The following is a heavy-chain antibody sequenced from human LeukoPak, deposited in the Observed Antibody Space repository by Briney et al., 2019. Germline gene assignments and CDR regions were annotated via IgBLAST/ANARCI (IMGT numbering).Heavy chain of an antibody. Sequence: SETLSLTCTVSGGSISSSSYYWGWIRQPPGKGLEWIGSIYYSGSTYYNPSLKSRVTISVDTSKNQFSLKLSSVTAADTAVYYCASLEVGGRTYYDFWSGYQLRGSSGYFDYWGQGTLVTVSS. CDR3: ASLEVGGRTYYDFWSGYQLRGSSGYFDY. CDR2: IYYSGST. J-gene: IGHJ4*02. CDR1: GGSISSSSYY. D-gene: IGHD3-3*01. V-gene: IGHV4-39*01.